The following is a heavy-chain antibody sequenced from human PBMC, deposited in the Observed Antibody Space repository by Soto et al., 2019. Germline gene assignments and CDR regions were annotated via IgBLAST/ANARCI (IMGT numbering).Heavy chain of an antibody. Sequence: QVQLVQSGAEVKKPGSSVKVSCKASGGSVSSYTLSWVRQAPGQGLEWMGRIIPILGRANYAQKFQGRVTITADKSTSTAYMELISLRSEDTAVYFCAGDSGYSNYAFDFWGQGTLVPVSS. CDR2: IIPILGRA. J-gene: IGHJ4*02. D-gene: IGHD4-4*01. CDR3: AGDSGYSNYAFDF. V-gene: IGHV1-69*08. CDR1: GGSVSSYT.